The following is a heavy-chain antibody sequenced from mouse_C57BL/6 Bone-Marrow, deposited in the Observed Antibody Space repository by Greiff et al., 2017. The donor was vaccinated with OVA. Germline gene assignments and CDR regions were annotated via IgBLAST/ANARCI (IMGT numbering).Heavy chain of an antibody. D-gene: IGHD1-1*01. CDR1: GYTFTSYR. CDR3: ARVTTVVATEVGYFDY. J-gene: IGHJ2*01. Sequence: QVQLQQPGTELVKPGASVKLSCKASGYTFTSYRMHWVKPRPGQGLEWIGNINPSNGGTNYNEKFKSQATLTVDKSSSTAYMQLSSLTSEDSAVYYCARVTTVVATEVGYFDYWGQGTTLTVSS. V-gene: IGHV1-53*01. CDR2: INPSNGGT.